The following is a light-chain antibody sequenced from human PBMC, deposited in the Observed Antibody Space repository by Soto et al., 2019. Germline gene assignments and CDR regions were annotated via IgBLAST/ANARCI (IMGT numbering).Light chain of an antibody. CDR3: RVWDSSSAHWV. CDR2: DDR. V-gene: IGLV3-21*02. Sequence: SYVVTQPPSVSVAPGQTARLTCGGNDIESKSVHWHQQKPGQAPVLVVYDDRDRPSGIPERFSGSNSGNTATLTSRRVEAGDVAAYYCRVWDSSSAHWVFGGGTKLTVL. CDR1: DIESKS. J-gene: IGLJ3*02.